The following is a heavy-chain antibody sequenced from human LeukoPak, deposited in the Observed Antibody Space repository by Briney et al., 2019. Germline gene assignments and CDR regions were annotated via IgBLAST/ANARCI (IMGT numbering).Heavy chain of an antibody. Sequence: SETLSLTCTVSGYSISSGYYWGWIRQPPGKGLEWIGSIYHSGSTYYNPSLKSRVTISVDTSKNQFSLKLSSVTAADTAVYYCARDRRYSGYESYMDVWGKGTTVTVSS. CDR1: GYSISSGYY. D-gene: IGHD5-12*01. V-gene: IGHV4-38-2*02. CDR2: IYHSGST. J-gene: IGHJ6*03. CDR3: ARDRRYSGYESYMDV.